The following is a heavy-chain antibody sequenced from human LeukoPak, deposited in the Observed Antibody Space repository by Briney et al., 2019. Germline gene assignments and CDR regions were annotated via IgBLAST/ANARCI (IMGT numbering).Heavy chain of an antibody. D-gene: IGHD5/OR15-5a*01. V-gene: IGHV3-43D*03. CDR3: AKDLIEDAGIYYYYYMDV. J-gene: IGHJ6*03. CDR2: ISWDGGST. CDR1: GFTFDDYA. Sequence: GGSLRLSCAASGFTFDDYAMHWVRQAPGKGLEWVSLISWDGGSTYYADSVKGRFTISRDNSKNSLYLQMNSLRAEDTALYYCAKDLIEDAGIYYYYYMDVWGKGTTVTVSS.